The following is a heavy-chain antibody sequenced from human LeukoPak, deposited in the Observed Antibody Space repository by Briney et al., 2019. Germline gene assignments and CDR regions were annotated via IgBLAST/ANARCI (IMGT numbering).Heavy chain of an antibody. CDR1: GFTFSSYS. Sequence: GGSLRLSCAASGFTFSSYSMIWLRRAPGKGLEWVSYISSSSSYIYYADSVKGRFTISRDNSKNTVDLQMNSLRAEDTAVYYCARAVAGEYFDFWGQGTLVTVSS. D-gene: IGHD6-19*01. CDR3: ARAVAGEYFDF. V-gene: IGHV3-21*04. CDR2: ISSSSSYI. J-gene: IGHJ4*02.